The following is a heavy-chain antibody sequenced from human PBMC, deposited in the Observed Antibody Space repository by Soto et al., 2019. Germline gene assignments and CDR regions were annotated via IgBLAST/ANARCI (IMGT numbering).Heavy chain of an antibody. CDR2: IYPGDSDT. V-gene: IGHV5-51*01. Sequence: GESLKISCKGSGYIFTSYWIGWVRQMPGKGLEWMGIIYPGDSDTRYSPSFQGQVTISADKSISTAYLQWSSLKASDTAMYYCARNEEAGKNYYGMDVWGQVTTVTVSS. CDR1: GYIFTSYW. D-gene: IGHD6-13*01. CDR3: ARNEEAGKNYYGMDV. J-gene: IGHJ6*02.